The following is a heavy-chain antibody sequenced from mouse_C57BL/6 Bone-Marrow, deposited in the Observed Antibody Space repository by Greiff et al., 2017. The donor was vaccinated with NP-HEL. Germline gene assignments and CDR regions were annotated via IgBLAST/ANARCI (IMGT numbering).Heavy chain of an antibody. CDR3: TRALTGTCFDY. CDR2: ISSGGDYI. D-gene: IGHD4-1*01. V-gene: IGHV5-9-1*02. Sequence: EVMLVESGEGLVKPGGSLKLSCAASGFTFSSYAMSWVRQTPEKRLEWVAYISSGGDYIYYAAIVKGRLTISRDNARNTLYLQMSSLKSEDTAMYYCTRALTGTCFDYWGQGTTLTVSS. CDR1: GFTFSSYA. J-gene: IGHJ2*01.